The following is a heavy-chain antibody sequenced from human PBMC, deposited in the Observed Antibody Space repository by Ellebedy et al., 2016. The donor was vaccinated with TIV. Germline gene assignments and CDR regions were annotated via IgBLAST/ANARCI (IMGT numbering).Heavy chain of an antibody. V-gene: IGHV1-3*01. CDR2: INAGNGNT. D-gene: IGHD6-19*01. Sequence: AASVKVSCKASGYTFTSYAMHWVRQAPGQRLEWMGWINAGNGNTKYSQKFQGRFTITRDTSASTAYMELSSLRSEDTAVYYCAREGQAVAGNYDLDYWGQGTLVTVSS. J-gene: IGHJ4*02. CDR1: GYTFTSYA. CDR3: AREGQAVAGNYDLDY.